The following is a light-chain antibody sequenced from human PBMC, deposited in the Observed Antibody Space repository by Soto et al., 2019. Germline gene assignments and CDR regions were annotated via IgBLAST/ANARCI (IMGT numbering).Light chain of an antibody. CDR2: AAS. CDR1: QSISSY. V-gene: IGKV1-39*01. J-gene: IGKJ2*01. Sequence: DIQMTQSPSSLSASVGDRVTITCRASQSISSYLNWYQQKPGIAPKLLIYAASSLQSGVPSRFSGSGSGTDFTLTISSLQPEDFATYYCQQSYSTPPNTFGQGTKLEIK. CDR3: QQSYSTPPNT.